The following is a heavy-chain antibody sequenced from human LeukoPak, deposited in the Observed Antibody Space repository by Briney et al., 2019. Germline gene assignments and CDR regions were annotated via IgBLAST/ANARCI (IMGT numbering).Heavy chain of an antibody. CDR3: ARAEYSSGWYWKVDAFDI. J-gene: IGHJ3*02. D-gene: IGHD6-19*01. Sequence: PGGSLRLSCAASGFTFSDYYMSWIRQAPGKGLEWVSYISSSGSTIYYADSVKGRFTISRDNAKNSLYLQMNSLRAEDTDVYYCARAEYSSGWYWKVDAFDIWGQGTMVTVSS. CDR2: ISSSGSTI. CDR1: GFTFSDYY. V-gene: IGHV3-11*01.